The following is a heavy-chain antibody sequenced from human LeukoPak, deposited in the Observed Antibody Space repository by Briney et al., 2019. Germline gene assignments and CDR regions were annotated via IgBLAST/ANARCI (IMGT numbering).Heavy chain of an antibody. CDR3: AKDKAPLARIGYFDY. Sequence: GGSLRLSCAASGFTFSSYGMHWVRQAPGKGLEWVAVISYDGSNKYYADSVKGRFTISRDNSKNTLYLQMNSLRAEDTAVYYCAKDKAPLARIGYFDYWGQGTPVTVSS. CDR1: GFTFSSYG. J-gene: IGHJ4*02. V-gene: IGHV3-30*18. CDR2: ISYDGSNK. D-gene: IGHD1-26*01.